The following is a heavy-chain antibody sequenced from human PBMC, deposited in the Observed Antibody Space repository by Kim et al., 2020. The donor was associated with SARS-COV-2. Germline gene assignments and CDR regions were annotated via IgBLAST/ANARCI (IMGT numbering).Heavy chain of an antibody. V-gene: IGHV3-53*01. CDR2: GGGT. J-gene: IGHJ4*02. CDR3: AGGHLDFDS. Sequence: GGGTYYAESVKGRFTFSRDNSKNTLYMQMNSLRAEDSAVYYCAGGHLDFDSWGQGTLVTVSS.